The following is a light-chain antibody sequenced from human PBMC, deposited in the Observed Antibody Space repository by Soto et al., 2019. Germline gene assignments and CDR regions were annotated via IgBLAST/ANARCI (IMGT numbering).Light chain of an antibody. J-gene: IGKJ1*01. V-gene: IGKV4-1*01. CDR3: QQYYSTLWT. CDR1: QSVLYSSNNKND. CDR2: WAS. Sequence: DIVMTQSPDSLAVSLGERATINCKSSQSVLYSSNNKNDLAWYQQKPGQHPKLLIYWASTRDSGVPDRFSGSGSGTDFTLTISSLQAEDVAVYYCQQYYSTLWTFGQGTKVEI.